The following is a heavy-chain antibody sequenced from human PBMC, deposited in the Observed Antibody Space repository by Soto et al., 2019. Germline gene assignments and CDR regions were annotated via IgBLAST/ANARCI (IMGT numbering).Heavy chain of an antibody. CDR2: IYYSGRT. V-gene: IGHV4-30-4*01. J-gene: IGHJ2*01. Sequence: QVQLQESGPGLVKPSQTLSLTCTVPGGSISSGDYYWSWIRQPPGKGLEWIGYIYYSGRTNYNPSLSSRVTTAVATSKNQFSLNLSSVTAADTAVYYCARIVESYYTIDFDLWGRGTLVTVSS. D-gene: IGHD3-3*01. CDR1: GGSISSGDYY. CDR3: ARIVESYYTIDFDL.